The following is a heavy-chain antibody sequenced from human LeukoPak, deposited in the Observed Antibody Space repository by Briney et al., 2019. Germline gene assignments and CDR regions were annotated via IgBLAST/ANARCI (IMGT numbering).Heavy chain of an antibody. CDR1: GFTFSRYW. J-gene: IGHJ3*02. CDR3: TRTMMGSNAFDI. CDR2: IKNDGSTT. Sequence: GGSLRLSCAASGFTFSRYWMHWVRQAPGKGLVWVARIKNDGSTTIYADSVKGRFTISRDNTKNTLYLQMNSLRAEDTTVYYYTRTMMGSNAFDIWGQGTMVTVSS. V-gene: IGHV3-74*01. D-gene: IGHD3-22*01.